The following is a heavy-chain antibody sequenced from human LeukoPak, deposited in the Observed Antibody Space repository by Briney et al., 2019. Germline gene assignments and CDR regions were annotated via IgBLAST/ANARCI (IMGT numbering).Heavy chain of an antibody. CDR2: IYYSGST. CDR3: ARALQPGVYAFDI. Sequence: PSETLSLTCTVSGVSISSYYWTWIRQPPGEGLEWIGYIYYSGSTNYNPSLKSRVTMSVDTSKNQFSLKLSSVTAADTAVYYCARALQPGVYAFDIWGQGIMVTVSS. J-gene: IGHJ3*02. D-gene: IGHD6-13*01. CDR1: GVSISSYY. V-gene: IGHV4-59*01.